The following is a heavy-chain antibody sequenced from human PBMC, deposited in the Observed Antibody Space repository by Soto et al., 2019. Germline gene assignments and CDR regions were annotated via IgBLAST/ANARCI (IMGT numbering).Heavy chain of an antibody. CDR3: ASTLTPYYYGMDV. V-gene: IGHV3-15*01. Sequence: GGSLRLSCAASGFTFSNAWMSWVRQAPGKGLEWVGRIKSKPDGGTIDYAAPVKGRFTISRDNSKNTLYLQMNSLRAEDTAVYYCASTLTPYYYGMDVWGQGTTVTVSS. CDR1: GFTFSNAW. CDR2: IKSKPDGGTI. D-gene: IGHD2-2*01. J-gene: IGHJ6*02.